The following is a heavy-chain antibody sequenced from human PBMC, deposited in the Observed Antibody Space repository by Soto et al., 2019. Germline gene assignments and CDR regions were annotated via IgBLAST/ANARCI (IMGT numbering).Heavy chain of an antibody. Sequence: LRLSCAASGFTFSSYAMSWVRQAPGKGLEWVSAISGSGGSTYYADSVKGRFTISRDNSKNTLYLQMNSLRAEDTAVYYCAKLLMVWDYFDYWGQGTLVTVSS. CDR2: ISGSGGST. J-gene: IGHJ4*02. D-gene: IGHD3-10*01. CDR1: GFTFSSYA. CDR3: AKLLMVWDYFDY. V-gene: IGHV3-23*01.